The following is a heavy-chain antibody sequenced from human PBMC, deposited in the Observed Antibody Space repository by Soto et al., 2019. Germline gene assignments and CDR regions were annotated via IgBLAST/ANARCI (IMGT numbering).Heavy chain of an antibody. Sequence: SETLSLTCAVSGYSISSSNWWGWIRQPPGKGLEWIGYIYYSGSTYYNPSLKSRVTMSVDTSKNQFSLKLSSVTAVDTAVYYCARGYCSGGSCYYFDYWGQGTLVTVSS. CDR3: ARGYCSGGSCYYFDY. V-gene: IGHV4-28*03. J-gene: IGHJ4*02. CDR2: IYYSGST. CDR1: GYSISSSNW. D-gene: IGHD2-15*01.